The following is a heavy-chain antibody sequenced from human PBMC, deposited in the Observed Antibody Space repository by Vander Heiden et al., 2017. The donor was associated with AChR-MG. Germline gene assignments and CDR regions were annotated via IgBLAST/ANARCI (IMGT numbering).Heavy chain of an antibody. Sequence: QVQRVESGGGVVKPGRSLCPACAARGFTSRDYYRSWIRQAPGKGLEWVSYISSSGSTIYYADSVKGRFTISRDNAKNSLYLQMNSLRAEDTAVYYCARDDYYDSSGWGFDHWGQGTLVTVSS. CDR2: ISSSGSTI. CDR1: GFTSRDYY. CDR3: ARDDYYDSSGWGFDH. J-gene: IGHJ4*02. D-gene: IGHD3-22*01. V-gene: IGHV3-11*01.